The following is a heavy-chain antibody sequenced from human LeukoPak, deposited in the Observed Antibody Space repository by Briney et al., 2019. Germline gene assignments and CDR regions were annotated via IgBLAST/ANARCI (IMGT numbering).Heavy chain of an antibody. Sequence: GGSLRLSCAASGFTFSSYAMSWVRQAPGKGLQWVSGITNNGGNTYYADSVKGRFTISRDNSKNTLYLQMNSLRVEDTAIYYCAKDRRSGWPDDAFEIWGQGTMVTVSS. CDR2: ITNNGGNT. J-gene: IGHJ3*02. V-gene: IGHV3-23*01. D-gene: IGHD6-19*01. CDR1: GFTFSSYA. CDR3: AKDRRSGWPDDAFEI.